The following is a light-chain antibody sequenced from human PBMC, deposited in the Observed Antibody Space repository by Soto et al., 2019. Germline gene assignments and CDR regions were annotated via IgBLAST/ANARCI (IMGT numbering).Light chain of an antibody. Sequence: ELLLTQSPATLTLSPGARATLSCRAGPSVSRSLAWYQQKPAQAPRLLIYDASYRATGIPARLSGSGPGTDFTLTISSLEPDDFEVYGCAQCSERLSFGQGTGVDIK. CDR2: DAS. V-gene: IGKV3-11*01. J-gene: IGKJ1*01. CDR3: AQCSERLS. CDR1: PSVSRS.